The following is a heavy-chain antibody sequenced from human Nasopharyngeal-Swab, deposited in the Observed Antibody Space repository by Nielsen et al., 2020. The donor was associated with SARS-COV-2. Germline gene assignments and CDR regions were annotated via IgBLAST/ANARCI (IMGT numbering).Heavy chain of an antibody. V-gene: IGHV7-4-1*02. Sequence: WVRQAPGQGLEWMGWINTNTGNPTYAQGFTGRFVFSLDTSVSTAYLQISSLKAEDTAVYYCARETAAVDYWGQGTPVTVSS. D-gene: IGHD6-13*01. J-gene: IGHJ4*02. CDR2: INTNTGNP. CDR3: ARETAAVDY.